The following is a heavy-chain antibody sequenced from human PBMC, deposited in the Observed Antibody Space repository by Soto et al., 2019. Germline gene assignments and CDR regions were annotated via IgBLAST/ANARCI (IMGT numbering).Heavy chain of an antibody. V-gene: IGHV4-31*03. Sequence: NLSETLSLTCTVSGGSISSTTYYWTWIRQLPGRGLEWIGYVYYSGSTYYNPSLKRRVSISIDTSKKQFSLNLNSVTAADTAVYYCERHSISVPGTTWGAFGIWGQGTMVTVSS. CDR3: ERHSISVPGTTWGAFGI. CDR1: GGSISSTTYY. D-gene: IGHD1-1*01. J-gene: IGHJ3*02. CDR2: VYYSGST.